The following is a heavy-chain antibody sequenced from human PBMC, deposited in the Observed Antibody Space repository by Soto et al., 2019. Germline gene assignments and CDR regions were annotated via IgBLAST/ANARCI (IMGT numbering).Heavy chain of an antibody. CDR1: GGSFSDYY. CDR3: ARGWRTTDELRYLGFNH. J-gene: IGHJ4*02. CDR2: INHSGST. V-gene: IGHV4-34*01. Sequence: PSETLSLTCAVYGGSFSDYYWSWIRQPPGKGLEWIGEINHSGSTNYNPSLKSRVTISVDTSRKQLSLKLTSVTATDTAVYYCARGWRTTDELRYLGFNHWGQGTLVTVSS. D-gene: IGHD3-9*01.